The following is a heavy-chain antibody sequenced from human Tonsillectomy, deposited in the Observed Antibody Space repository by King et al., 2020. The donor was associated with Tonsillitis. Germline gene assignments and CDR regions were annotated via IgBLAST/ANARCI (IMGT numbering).Heavy chain of an antibody. CDR2: ISGYNEKT. D-gene: IGHD5-24*01. Sequence: VQLVESGAEVKKPGASVRVSCTASGYSFTSYAIVWVRQAPGQGLEWMGWISGYNEKTNYAQNLQGRVTMTTDASTSTAYMERRSLRSDDTAVYYCARDPGMPTNNWFDPWGQGTLVTVSS. J-gene: IGHJ5*02. CDR3: ARDPGMPTNNWFDP. CDR1: GYSFTSYA. V-gene: IGHV1-18*01.